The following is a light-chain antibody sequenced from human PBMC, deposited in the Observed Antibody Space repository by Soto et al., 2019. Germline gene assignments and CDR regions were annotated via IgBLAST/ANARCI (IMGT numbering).Light chain of an antibody. J-gene: IGKJ4*01. CDR2: DTS. Sequence: EIGLTQSPATLSLSPGERATLSCRASQSVSRYLAWYQQKPGQAPRLLIHDTSTRATGVPDTFSGSGSGTEFTLTISSREPEDFAMYYCQQRFSWPPTFGGGTHVEIK. CDR1: QSVSRY. V-gene: IGKV3-11*01. CDR3: QQRFSWPPT.